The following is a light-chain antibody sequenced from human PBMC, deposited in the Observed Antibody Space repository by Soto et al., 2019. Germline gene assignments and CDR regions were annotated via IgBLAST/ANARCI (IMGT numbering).Light chain of an antibody. J-gene: IGLJ3*02. Sequence: QSVLTQLASVSGSPGQSITISCTGTSSDVGSYNLVSWYQQHPGKAPKLMIYEVSKRPSGVSNRFSGSKSGNTASLTISGLQAEDEADYYCCSYAGSSTWVFGGGTKLTV. CDR3: CSYAGSSTWV. V-gene: IGLV2-23*02. CDR2: EVS. CDR1: SSDVGSYNL.